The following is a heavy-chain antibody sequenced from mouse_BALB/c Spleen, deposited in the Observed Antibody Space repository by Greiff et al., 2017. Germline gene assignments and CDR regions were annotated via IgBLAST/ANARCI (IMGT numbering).Heavy chain of an antibody. CDR3: ARDKGLRDAMDY. D-gene: IGHD1-1*01. CDR2: ISSGGST. J-gene: IGHJ4*01. Sequence: DVQLVESGGGLVKPGGSLKLSCAASGFTFSSYAMSWVRQTPEKRLEWVASISSGGSTYYPDSVKGRFTISRDNARNILYLQMSSLRSEDTAMYYCARDKGLRDAMDYWGQGTSVTVSS. V-gene: IGHV5-6-5*01. CDR1: GFTFSSYA.